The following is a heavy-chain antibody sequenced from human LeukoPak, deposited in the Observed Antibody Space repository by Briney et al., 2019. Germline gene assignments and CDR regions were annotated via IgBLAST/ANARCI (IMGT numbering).Heavy chain of an antibody. J-gene: IGHJ2*01. D-gene: IGHD2-15*01. CDR3: ARDWPGISLHFDL. Sequence: ASVKVSCKASGYTFTDSYIHWVRQAPGQGLEWMGWINPNTGDTNFAQKFQGRVAMTRDTSLSTAYMDLSRLTSDDTAVYYCARDWPGISLHFDLWGRGTLITVSS. CDR2: INPNTGDT. V-gene: IGHV1-2*02. CDR1: GYTFTDSY.